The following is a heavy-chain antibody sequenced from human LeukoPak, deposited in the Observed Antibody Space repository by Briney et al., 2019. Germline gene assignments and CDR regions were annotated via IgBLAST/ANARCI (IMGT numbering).Heavy chain of an antibody. Sequence: SETLSLTCTVSGGSISSYYWSWIRQPPGKGLEWIGYIYYSGSTNCNPSLKSRVTISVDTSKNQFSLKLSSVTAADTAVYYCARARDWNYVPFDYWGQGTLVTVSS. V-gene: IGHV4-59*01. CDR3: ARARDWNYVPFDY. J-gene: IGHJ4*02. CDR2: IYYSGST. CDR1: GGSISSYY. D-gene: IGHD1-7*01.